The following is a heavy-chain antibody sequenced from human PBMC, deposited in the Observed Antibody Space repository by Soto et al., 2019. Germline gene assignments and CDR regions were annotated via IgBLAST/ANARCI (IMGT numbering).Heavy chain of an antibody. D-gene: IGHD1-26*01. J-gene: IGHJ2*01. CDR3: ARMGVGAMGIWYFDL. Sequence: SETLSLTCTVSGGSISSYYWSWIRQPPGKGLEWIGYIYYSGSTNYNPSLKSRVTISVDTSKNQFSLKLSSVTAADTAVYYCARMGVGAMGIWYFDLWGRGTLVTVSS. CDR2: IYYSGST. V-gene: IGHV4-59*01. CDR1: GGSISSYY.